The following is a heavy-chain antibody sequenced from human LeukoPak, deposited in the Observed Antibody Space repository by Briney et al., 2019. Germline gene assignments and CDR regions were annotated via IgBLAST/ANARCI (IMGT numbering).Heavy chain of an antibody. Sequence: ASVKVSCKASGYTFTSYAMHWVRQAPGQRFEWMGWISAYNGNTNYAQKLQGRVTMTTDTSTSTAYMELRSLRSDDTAVYYCARDFSPVTTFGYWGQGTRVTVSS. CDR1: GYTFTSYA. CDR3: ARDFSPVTTFGY. D-gene: IGHD3-3*01. V-gene: IGHV1-18*01. CDR2: ISAYNGNT. J-gene: IGHJ4*02.